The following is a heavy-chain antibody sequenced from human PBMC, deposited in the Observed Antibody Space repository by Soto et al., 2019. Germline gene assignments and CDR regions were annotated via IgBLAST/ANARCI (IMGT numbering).Heavy chain of an antibody. CDR1: GYTFTGYY. CDR3: ARERDIVVVVAATRFDY. V-gene: IGHV1-2*02. Sequence: ASVKVSCKASGYTFTGYYMHWVRQAPGQGLEWMGWINPNRGGTNYAQKFQGRVTMTRDTSISTAYMELSRLRSDDTAVYYCARERDIVVVVAATRFDYWGQGTLVTVSS. J-gene: IGHJ4*02. CDR2: INPNRGGT. D-gene: IGHD2-15*01.